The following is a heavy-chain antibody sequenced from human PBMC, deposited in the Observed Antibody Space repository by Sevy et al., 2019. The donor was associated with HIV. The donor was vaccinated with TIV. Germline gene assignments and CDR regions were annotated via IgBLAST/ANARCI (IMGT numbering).Heavy chain of an antibody. Sequence: GGSLRLSCTASSGINFINAWMSWVRQTPGKGLGWIGRIRRKIDGGTIEYAAPVRDTFTISRDDSKNTLYLQMDSLKIEDTGVYYCTTGIGSGVAYWGQGTLVTVSS. V-gene: IGHV3-15*01. CDR3: TTGIGSGVAY. CDR2: IRRKIDGGTI. CDR1: GINFINAW. J-gene: IGHJ4*02.